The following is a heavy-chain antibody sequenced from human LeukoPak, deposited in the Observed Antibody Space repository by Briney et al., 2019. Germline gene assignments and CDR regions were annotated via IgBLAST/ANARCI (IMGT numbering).Heavy chain of an antibody. J-gene: IGHJ4*02. CDR3: AGAPNQYYFDY. V-gene: IGHV4-59*01. CDR2: INYTGTT. Sequence: KPSETLSLTCTVSSGSITSYYWSWIRQPPGKGLEYIGHINYTGTTDYNPSLKSRVTMSVDTSKNQFSLRLISVTASDTAVYFCAGAPNQYYFDYWGQGTLVAVSS. CDR1: SGSITSYY.